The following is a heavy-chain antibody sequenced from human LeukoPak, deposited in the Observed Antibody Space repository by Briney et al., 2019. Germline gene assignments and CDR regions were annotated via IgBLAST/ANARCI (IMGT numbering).Heavy chain of an antibody. CDR2: ISGSAGST. Sequence: GGSLRLSCAASGFTFSIYAMSWVRQAPGKGLEWVSSISGSAGSTDYADSVKGRFTISRDNSKNTLYLQMNSLRAEDTAVYYCAKDRIVATSPYYFDYWGQGTLVTVSS. D-gene: IGHD5-12*01. CDR3: AKDRIVATSPYYFDY. V-gene: IGHV3-23*01. CDR1: GFTFSIYA. J-gene: IGHJ4*02.